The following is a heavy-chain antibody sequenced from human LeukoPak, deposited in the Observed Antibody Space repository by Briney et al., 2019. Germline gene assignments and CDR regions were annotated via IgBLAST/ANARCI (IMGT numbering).Heavy chain of an antibody. J-gene: IGHJ4*02. V-gene: IGHV3-23*01. CDR3: ARYYDSSGYYSEYYFDY. Sequence: GGSLRLSCAASGFTFSSSARSWVRQAPGKGLEWVSAISGSGGSTYYADSVKGRFTISRDNSKNTLYLQMNSLRAEDTAVYYCARYYDSSGYYSEYYFDYWGQGTLVTVSS. CDR2: ISGSGGST. CDR1: GFTFSSSA. D-gene: IGHD3-22*01.